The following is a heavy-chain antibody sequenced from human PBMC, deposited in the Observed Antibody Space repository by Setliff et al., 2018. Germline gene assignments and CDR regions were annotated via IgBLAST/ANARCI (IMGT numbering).Heavy chain of an antibody. J-gene: IGHJ5*01. D-gene: IGHD6-13*01. CDR1: GGSISSYD. CDR3: ARDHPGYSSSWYWFDS. V-gene: IGHV4-59*12. Sequence: SETLSLTCTVSGGSISSYDWSWIRQPPGKGLEWVGYISHRGSTNYSPSLKSRATLSVDTSKNQFSLKLSSVTAADTAVYYCARDHPGYSSSWYWFDSWGLGTLVTVSS. CDR2: ISHRGST.